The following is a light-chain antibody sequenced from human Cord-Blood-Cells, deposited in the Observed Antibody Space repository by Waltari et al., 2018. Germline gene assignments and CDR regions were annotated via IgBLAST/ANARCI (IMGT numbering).Light chain of an antibody. Sequence: DIQMTQSPSSVSASVGYRVTITCRASPGISSWLTWYQKKPVKAPKLLIYAASSVQSGVPARFSGSGSGTDFTLTSSSLQPEDFATYYCQQANSFPRTFCQVTKVEIK. CDR2: AAS. CDR1: PGISSW. CDR3: QQANSFPRT. V-gene: IGKV1-12*01. J-gene: IGKJ1*01.